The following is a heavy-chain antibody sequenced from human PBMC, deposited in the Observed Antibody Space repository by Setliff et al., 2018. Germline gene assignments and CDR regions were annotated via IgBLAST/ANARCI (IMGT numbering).Heavy chain of an antibody. CDR3: VREGVDSRSSTDYRYYMDV. Sequence: ASVKVSCKASGYTLTNYYMHWVRQAPGQGLEWMGIINPSGGLTRYAQKFQGRVTIITDESTSPAFMQMSSLRSEDTAVYYCVREGVDSRSSTDYRYYMDVWGKGTTVTVSS. V-gene: IGHV1-46*01. CDR2: INPSGGLT. D-gene: IGHD3-22*01. J-gene: IGHJ6*03. CDR1: GYTLTNYY.